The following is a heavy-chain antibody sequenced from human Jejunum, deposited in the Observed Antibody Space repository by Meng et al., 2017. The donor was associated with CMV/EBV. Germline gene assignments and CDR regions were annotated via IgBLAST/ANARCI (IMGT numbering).Heavy chain of an antibody. D-gene: IGHD5-18*01. J-gene: IGHJ2*01. CDR2: VYWNDDR. V-gene: IGHV2-5*01. CDR1: GFSLNTNVVG. Sequence: GFSLNTNVVGVSWVRQPPGKTLEGLALVYWNDDRRCRLSLKTRLTITKDTYRNQVLLTMANMDPVDTGTYYCAHYIDTDRGGWYFDLWGRGTLVTVSS. CDR3: AHYIDTDRGGWYFDL.